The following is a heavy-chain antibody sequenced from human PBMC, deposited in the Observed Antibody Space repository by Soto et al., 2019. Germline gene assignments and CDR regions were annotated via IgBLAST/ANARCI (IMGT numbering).Heavy chain of an antibody. D-gene: IGHD6-19*01. CDR1: GFTFSDYA. J-gene: IGHJ4*02. V-gene: IGHV3-30*18. Sequence: VQLVESGGGVVQPGRSLRLSCAASGFTFSDYAMHWVRQAPGKGLEWVAVVSHDGRNTHYADSVKGRFTISRDSSKNTVSLEMTSLRAGDTAVYYCEKGGRQWLVTSDFNYWGQGALVTVSS. CDR2: VSHDGRNT. CDR3: EKGGRQWLVTSDFNY.